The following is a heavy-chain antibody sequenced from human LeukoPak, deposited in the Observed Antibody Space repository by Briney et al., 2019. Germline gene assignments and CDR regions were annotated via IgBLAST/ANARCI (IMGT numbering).Heavy chain of an antibody. CDR2: IRGSGGST. J-gene: IGHJ6*04. D-gene: IGHD3-9*01. CDR3: AKSGTYYDILTGYPIFYYYYGMDV. Sequence: GGSLRLSCAASGFTFSSYAMSWARQAPGKGLEWVSAIRGSGGSTYYADSVKGRFTIPRDNSKNTLYLQMNSLRAEDTAVYYCAKSGTYYDILTGYPIFYYYYGMDVWGKGTTVTVSS. CDR1: GFTFSSYA. V-gene: IGHV3-23*01.